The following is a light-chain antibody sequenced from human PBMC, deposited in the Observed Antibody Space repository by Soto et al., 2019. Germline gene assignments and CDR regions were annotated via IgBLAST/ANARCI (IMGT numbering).Light chain of an antibody. Sequence: QSVLTQPPSASGTLGQRVTISCSGSNSNIGRNTVNWYHQLPGTAPQLLIYSDDQRPSGVPDRFSGSKWGTSASLAISGLQSDDETDYFCASWDDSLNGVVFGGGTKVTVL. CDR2: SDD. J-gene: IGLJ3*02. CDR3: ASWDDSLNGVV. CDR1: NSNIGRNT. V-gene: IGLV1-44*01.